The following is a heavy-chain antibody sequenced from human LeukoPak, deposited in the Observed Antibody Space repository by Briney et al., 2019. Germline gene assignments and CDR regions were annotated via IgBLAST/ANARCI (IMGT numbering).Heavy chain of an antibody. D-gene: IGHD3-3*01. CDR3: ARSDEAAFWSGCYFDY. CDR2: ISSSSFM. V-gene: IGHV3-21*01. J-gene: IGHJ4*02. CDR1: GFTFSNYR. Sequence: PGGSLRLSCVASGFTFSNYRTNWVRQAPGKGLEWVSSISSSSFMYSADSVKGRFTISRDNAKNSLYLQMNSLRAEDTAVYYCARSDEAAFWSGCYFDYWGQGTLVTVSS.